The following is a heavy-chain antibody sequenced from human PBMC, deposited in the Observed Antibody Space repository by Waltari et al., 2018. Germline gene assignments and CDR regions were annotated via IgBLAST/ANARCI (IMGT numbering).Heavy chain of an antibody. Sequence: QLQLQESGPGLVKPSETLSLTCTVSGGSISSSSYYWGWIRQPPGKGLEWIGSIYYSGSTYYNPSLKSRVTISVDTSKNQFSLKLSSVTAADTALYYCAKEAAAGTPHDAFDIWGQGTMVTVSS. J-gene: IGHJ3*02. CDR3: AKEAAAGTPHDAFDI. CDR2: IYYSGST. D-gene: IGHD6-13*01. CDR1: GGSISSSSYY. V-gene: IGHV4-39*07.